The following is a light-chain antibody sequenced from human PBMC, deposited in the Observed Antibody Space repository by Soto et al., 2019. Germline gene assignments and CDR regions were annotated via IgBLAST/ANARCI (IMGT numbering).Light chain of an antibody. Sequence: DIPMTQSPSTLSASVGDRVTITCRASLTISGWLAWYQHKPGKAPKLLIYKASSLESGVPSRFSGSGSGTEFTLTISSLQPDDFATYYCQQYDTYPYTFGQGTKLEI. CDR3: QQYDTYPYT. V-gene: IGKV1-5*03. J-gene: IGKJ2*01. CDR2: KAS. CDR1: LTISGW.